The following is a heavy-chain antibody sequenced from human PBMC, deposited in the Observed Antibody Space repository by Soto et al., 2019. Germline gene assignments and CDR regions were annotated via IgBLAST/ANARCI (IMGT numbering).Heavy chain of an antibody. D-gene: IGHD3-3*01. J-gene: IGHJ5*02. CDR2: IYYSGST. CDR3: ARVSFLEWRYNWFDP. CDR1: GGSISSYY. V-gene: IGHV4-59*01. Sequence: PSETLSLTCTVSGGSISSYYWSWIRQPPGKGLEWIGYIYYSGSTNYNPSLKSRVTISVDTSKNQFSLKLSSVTAADTAVYYCARVSFLEWRYNWFDPWGQGTLVTVSS.